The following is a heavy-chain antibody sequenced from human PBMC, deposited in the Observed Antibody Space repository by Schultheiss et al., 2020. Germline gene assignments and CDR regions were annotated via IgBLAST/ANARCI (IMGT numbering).Heavy chain of an antibody. CDR2: INHSGST. D-gene: IGHD5-24*01. CDR3: ARGISSRRWLQFRYFDY. Sequence: SETLSLTCAVYGGSFSGYYWGWIRQPPGKGLGWIGEINHSGSTNYNPSLKSRVTTSVDTSKNQFSLKLSYVTAADTAVYYCARGISSRRWLQFRYFDYWGRGTVVSV. V-gene: IGHV4-34*01. J-gene: IGHJ4*02. CDR1: GGSFSGYY.